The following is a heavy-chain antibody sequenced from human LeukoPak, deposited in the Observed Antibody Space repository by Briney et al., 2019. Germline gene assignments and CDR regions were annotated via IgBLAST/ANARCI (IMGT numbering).Heavy chain of an antibody. CDR1: GFTFSSYS. Sequence: GGSLRLSCAASGFTFSSYSMNWVRQAPGKGLEWVSSISSSSSYIYYADSVKGRFTISRDNAKNSLYLQMNSLRAEDTAVYYCARDIYGDLDAFDIWGQGTMVTVSS. D-gene: IGHD4-17*01. J-gene: IGHJ3*02. V-gene: IGHV3-21*01. CDR3: ARDIYGDLDAFDI. CDR2: ISSSSSYI.